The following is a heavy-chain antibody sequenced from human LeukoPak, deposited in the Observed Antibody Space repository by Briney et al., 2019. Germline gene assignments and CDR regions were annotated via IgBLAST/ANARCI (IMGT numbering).Heavy chain of an antibody. CDR3: ASGGSTMVGGVPHNY. V-gene: IGHV3-21*01. CDR2: ISSSSSYI. Sequence: GGSLRLSCAASGFTFSSYSMNWVRQAPGKGLEWVSSISSSSSYIYYADSVKGRFTISRDNAKNSLYLQMNSLRAEDTAVYYCASGGSTMVGGVPHNYWGQGTLVTVSS. D-gene: IGHD3-10*01. J-gene: IGHJ4*02. CDR1: GFTFSSYS.